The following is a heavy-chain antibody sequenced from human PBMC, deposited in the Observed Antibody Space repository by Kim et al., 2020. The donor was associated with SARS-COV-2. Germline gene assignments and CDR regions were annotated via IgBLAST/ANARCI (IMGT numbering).Heavy chain of an antibody. D-gene: IGHD3-10*01. V-gene: IGHV3-23*01. J-gene: IGHJ6*02. CDR2: ISGGGGSK. CDR3: AKSYGEYYYHYGLDV. CDR1: GFTFINYA. Sequence: GGSLRLSCAASGFTFINYAMPWVRQAPGKGLEWVAGISGGGGSKYYADSVKGRFTMSRDNSKNTLYLQMNSLRAEDTAVYYCAKSYGEYYYHYGLDVWGQGTTVSVSS.